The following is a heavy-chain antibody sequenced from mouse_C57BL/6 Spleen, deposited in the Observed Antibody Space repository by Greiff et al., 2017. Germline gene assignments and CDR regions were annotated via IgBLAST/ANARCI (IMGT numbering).Heavy chain of an antibody. CDR1: GFTFSSYA. Sequence: EVNVVESGGGLVKPGGSLKLSCAASGFTFSSYAMSWVRQTPEKRLEWVATISDGGSYTYYPDNVKGRFTISRDNAKNNLYLQMSHLKSEDTAMYYCAREGGYFDYWGQGTTLTVSS. CDR3: AREGGYFDY. V-gene: IGHV5-4*01. CDR2: ISDGGSYT. J-gene: IGHJ2*01.